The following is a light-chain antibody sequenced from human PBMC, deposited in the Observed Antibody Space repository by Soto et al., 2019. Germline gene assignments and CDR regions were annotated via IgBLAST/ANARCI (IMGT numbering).Light chain of an antibody. CDR1: HSVNTN. V-gene: IGKV3-15*01. J-gene: IGKJ1*01. CDR2: GAS. Sequence: EGVMTQSPVTLSVSPGDRAILSCRASHSVNTNLAWYQQRPGQPPRLLIYGASTRASDVPGRFSGSGSGREFTLTISSLQSEDFAIYSCQQYNSWPWTFGQGTKVEI. CDR3: QQYNSWPWT.